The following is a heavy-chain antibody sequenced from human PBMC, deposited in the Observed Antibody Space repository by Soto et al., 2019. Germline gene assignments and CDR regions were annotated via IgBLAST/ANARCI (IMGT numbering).Heavy chain of an antibody. J-gene: IGHJ3*02. V-gene: IGHV1-18*01. Sequence: LNVACKTAGYANTGYVVSCGLKPQKQGLKLMGWISAYNGNTNYAQKLQGRVTMTTDTSTSTAYMELRSLRSDDTAVYYCARDQKDIVVVPAAHHVDAFDIWGQGTMVTVSS. CDR1: GYANTGYV. CDR2: ISAYNGNT. CDR3: ARDQKDIVVVPAAHHVDAFDI. D-gene: IGHD2-2*01.